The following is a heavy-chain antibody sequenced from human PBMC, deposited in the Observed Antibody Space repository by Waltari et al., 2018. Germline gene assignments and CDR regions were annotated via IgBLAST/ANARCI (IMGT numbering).Heavy chain of an antibody. CDR1: GGSISSSSYY. D-gene: IGHD1-1*01. Sequence: QLQLQESGPGLVKPSETLSLTCTVSGGSISSSSYYWGWIRQPPGKGLEWIGSIYYSGTSYYNPSLKSRVTISVDTSKNQFSLKLSSVTATDTAVYYCARRLQDFDYWGQGTLVIVSS. V-gene: IGHV4-39*01. J-gene: IGHJ4*02. CDR2: IYYSGTS. CDR3: ARRLQDFDY.